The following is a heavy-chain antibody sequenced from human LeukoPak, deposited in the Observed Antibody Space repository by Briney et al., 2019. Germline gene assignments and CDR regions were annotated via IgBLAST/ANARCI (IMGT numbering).Heavy chain of an antibody. D-gene: IGHD6-19*01. CDR2: ITGNGGST. CDR3: AASIAVAGRPGY. J-gene: IGHJ4*02. Sequence: GGSLRLSCAASGFTFSSCAMHWVRQAPGQGLEYVSAITGNGGSTYYANSVKGRFTISRDNSKNTLYLQMGSLRAEDMAVYYCAASIAVAGRPGYWGQGTLVTVSS. V-gene: IGHV3-64*01. CDR1: GFTFSSCA.